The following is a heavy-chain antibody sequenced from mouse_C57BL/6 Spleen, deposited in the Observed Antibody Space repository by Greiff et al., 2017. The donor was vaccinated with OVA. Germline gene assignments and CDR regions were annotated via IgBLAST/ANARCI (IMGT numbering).Heavy chain of an antibody. Sequence: VQLQQSGPVLVKPGASVKMSCKASGYTFTDYYMNWVKQSHGKSLEWIGVINPYNGGTSYNQKFKGKATLTVDKSSSTAYMELSSLTSEDSAVYYCARGGGGNYDAMDYWGQGTSVTVSA. CDR3: ARGGGGNYDAMDY. CDR2: INPYNGGT. CDR1: GYTFTDYY. V-gene: IGHV1-19*01. J-gene: IGHJ4*01. D-gene: IGHD2-1*01.